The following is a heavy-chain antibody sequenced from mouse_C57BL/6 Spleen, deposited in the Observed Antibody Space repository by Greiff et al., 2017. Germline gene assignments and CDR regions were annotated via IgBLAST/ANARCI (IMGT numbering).Heavy chain of an antibody. D-gene: IGHD1-1*01. Sequence: LVESGASVKISCKASGYSFTDYNMNWVKQSNGKSLEWIGVINPNYGTTSYNQKFKGKATLTVDQSSSTAYMQLNSLTSEDSAVYYCARWTDYGENYAMDYWGQGTSVTVSS. V-gene: IGHV1-39*01. J-gene: IGHJ4*01. CDR3: ARWTDYGENYAMDY. CDR2: INPNYGTT. CDR1: GYSFTDYN.